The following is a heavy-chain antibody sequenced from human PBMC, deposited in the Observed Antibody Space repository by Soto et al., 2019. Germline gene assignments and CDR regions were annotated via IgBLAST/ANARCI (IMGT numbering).Heavy chain of an antibody. CDR1: GFTFSDYY. Sequence: GGSLRLSCAASGFTFSDYYMSWIRQAPGKGLEWVSYISSSSSSTSYADSVKDRFTISRDNAKNSLYLQMNSLRVEDTAVYYCARVRYRGLYDFSRQGLLV. D-gene: IGHD3-10*01. V-gene: IGHV3-11*06. CDR3: ARVRYRGLYDF. CDR2: ISSSSSST. J-gene: IGHJ4*02.